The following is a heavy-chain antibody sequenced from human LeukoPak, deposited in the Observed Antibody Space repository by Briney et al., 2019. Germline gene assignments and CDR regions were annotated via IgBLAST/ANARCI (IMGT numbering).Heavy chain of an antibody. CDR1: EFTFSSYS. D-gene: IGHD4/OR15-4a*01. CDR3: AREVGVVPGANHYYYYGMDV. V-gene: IGHV3-21*01. J-gene: IGHJ6*02. CDR2: ISSSGSYI. Sequence: NPGGSLRLSCAASEFTFSSYSMNCVRQAPGKGLEWVSSISSSGSYIYYADSVKGRFTISRDNAKNSLYLQMSSLRAEDTAVYYCAREVGVVPGANHYYYYGMDVWGQGTTVTVSS.